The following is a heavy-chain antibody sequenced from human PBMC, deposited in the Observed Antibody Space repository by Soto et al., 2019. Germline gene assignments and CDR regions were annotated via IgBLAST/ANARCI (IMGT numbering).Heavy chain of an antibody. J-gene: IGHJ4*02. CDR3: ARARATIAAAAIFDC. D-gene: IGHD6-13*01. CDR1: XGSISTSNW. CDR2: VYRTGST. V-gene: IGHV4-4*02. Sequence: SETLSLTCAVSXGSISTSNWWSWVRQPPGKGLEWIGEVYRTGSTNYNPSLESRLTISVDKSKNQFSLKLTSVTAADTAVYYCARARATIAAAAIFDCWGQGTLVTVSS.